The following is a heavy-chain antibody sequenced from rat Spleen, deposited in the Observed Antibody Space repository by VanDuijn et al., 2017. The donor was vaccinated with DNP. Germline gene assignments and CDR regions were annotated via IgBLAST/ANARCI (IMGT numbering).Heavy chain of an antibody. Sequence: EVQLQESGSGLVKPSQSLSLTCSVTGYSITSNYWGWIRKFPGNKLEYIGHISYSGSTNYNPSLKSRLSITRDTSKNHFLLDLNSVTTQGAATYCRARLTSYLDYWGQGVLVTVSS. CDR3: ARLTSYLDY. D-gene: IGHD1-7*01. J-gene: IGHJ2*01. CDR2: ISYSGST. V-gene: IGHV3-1*01. CDR1: GYSITSNY.